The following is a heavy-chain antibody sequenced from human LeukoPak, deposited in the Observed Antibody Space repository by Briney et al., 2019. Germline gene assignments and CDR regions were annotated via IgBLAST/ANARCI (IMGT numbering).Heavy chain of an antibody. CDR3: ARLTTTYSSGWYGYRYFDY. CDR1: GFTFSSYW. D-gene: IGHD6-19*01. J-gene: IGHJ4*02. CDR2: IKQDGSEK. Sequence: GGSLRLPCAASGFTFSSYWMSWVRQAPGKGLEWVANIKQDGSEKYYVDSVKGRFTISRDNAKNSLYLQMNSLRAEDTAVYYCARLTTTYSSGWYGYRYFDYWGQGTLVTVSS. V-gene: IGHV3-7*01.